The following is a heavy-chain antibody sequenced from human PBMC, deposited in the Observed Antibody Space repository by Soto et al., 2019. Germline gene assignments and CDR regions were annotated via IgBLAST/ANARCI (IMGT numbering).Heavy chain of an antibody. V-gene: IGHV1-18*01. CDR1: GYTFSSYG. CDR2: ISGYNGNT. J-gene: IGHJ6*02. D-gene: IGHD3-16*01. Sequence: QVQLVQSGAEVKKPGASVKVSCKASGYTFSSYGISWVRQAPGQGLEWMGWISGYNGNTNYAQKLQGRVTMTIDTSTSTGYMELRSLRSDDTDVYYCARDRGGDGMDVWGQGTTVTVSS. CDR3: ARDRGGDGMDV.